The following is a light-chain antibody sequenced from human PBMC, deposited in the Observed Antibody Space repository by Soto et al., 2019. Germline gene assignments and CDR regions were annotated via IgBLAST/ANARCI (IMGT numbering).Light chain of an antibody. CDR2: EVS. CDR1: SSDVGGHNY. CDR3: CSYTSRSTHYV. Sequence: QSALTQPGSVSGSPGQSITISCTGTSSDVGGHNYVSWYQQHPGRAPKLLIYEVSYRPSGVSDRFSGSKTGNTASLSISGLQAEDEADYYCCSYTSRSTHYVFGGGTKLTVL. V-gene: IGLV2-14*01. J-gene: IGLJ1*01.